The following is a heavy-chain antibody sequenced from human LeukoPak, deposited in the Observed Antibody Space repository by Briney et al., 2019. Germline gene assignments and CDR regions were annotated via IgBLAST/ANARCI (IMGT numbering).Heavy chain of an antibody. CDR1: GGTFTSYS. D-gene: IGHD5-12*01. CDR3: AREPRYSAYDRVLDY. V-gene: IGHV1-69*13. Sequence: ASVKVSCKASGGTFTSYSISWVRQAPGQGLEWMGRIIPVFGTPNYAQKFQGRVTITADESTSTAYMELSSLRSEDTAVYYCAREPRYSAYDRVLDYWGQGTLVTVSS. J-gene: IGHJ4*02. CDR2: IIPVFGTP.